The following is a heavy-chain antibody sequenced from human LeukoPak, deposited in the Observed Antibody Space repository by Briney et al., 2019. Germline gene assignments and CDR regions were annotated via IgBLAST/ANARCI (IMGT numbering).Heavy chain of an antibody. D-gene: IGHD3-16*01. CDR3: ARDGAVPACDI. Sequence: PGGSLTLSCAASGFTVSSNYMSWVRQAPGKGLEWVSDIYSVGSTYYADSVKGRFTISRHNSKNTLYLQMNSLRAEDTAVYYCARDGAVPACDIGGQGTMVSVS. V-gene: IGHV3-53*04. CDR1: GFTVSSNY. CDR2: IYSVGST. J-gene: IGHJ3*02.